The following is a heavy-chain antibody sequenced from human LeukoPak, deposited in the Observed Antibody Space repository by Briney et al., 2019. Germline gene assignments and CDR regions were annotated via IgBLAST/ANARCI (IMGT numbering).Heavy chain of an antibody. CDR2: ISYDGNNK. V-gene: IGHV3-30-3*01. Sequence: GRSLRHSCAASGFTFSSYAKQGVRQAPGKGLEGVAVISYDGNNKYYADSVKGRFTISRDNSKNTLYLQMNGLRAEDTAQYYCATLPTWGQGTLVTVSA. CDR1: GFTFSSYA. CDR3: ATLPT. J-gene: IGHJ4*02. D-gene: IGHD4-17*01.